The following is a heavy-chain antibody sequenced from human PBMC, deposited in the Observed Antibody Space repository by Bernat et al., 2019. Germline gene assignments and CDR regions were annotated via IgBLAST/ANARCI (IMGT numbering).Heavy chain of an antibody. V-gene: IGHV1-2*06. D-gene: IGHD3/OR15-3a*01. CDR1: GYIFTDYF. CDR2: INSDTGVT. J-gene: IGHJ4*02. CDR3: AGDLAWTAFWEFDY. Sequence: QVQLAQPGAEVKKPGASVKVSCKASGYIFTDYFIQWVRQAPGQGLEWMGRINSDTGVTTYTQKFKVRVPMTGNCSISTAYLELGSLTSDDTAVYYVAGDLAWTAFWEFDYWGRGTQVTVSS.